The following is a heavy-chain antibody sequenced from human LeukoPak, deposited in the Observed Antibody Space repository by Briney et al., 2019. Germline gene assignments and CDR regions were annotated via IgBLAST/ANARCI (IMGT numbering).Heavy chain of an antibody. D-gene: IGHD1-26*01. V-gene: IGHV3-23*01. CDR3: AKESQLSYSGTFYIDY. CDR2: ISPGGGTT. CDR1: GFAFGSEA. Sequence: GGSLRLSYAVSGFAFGSEAMSWVRQSPARGLGWVASISPGGGTTYYADYVKGRFTISRDSSKNTLYLQINSVRPEDTAVYYCAKESQLSYSGTFYIDYWGQGTLVTVSS. J-gene: IGHJ4*02.